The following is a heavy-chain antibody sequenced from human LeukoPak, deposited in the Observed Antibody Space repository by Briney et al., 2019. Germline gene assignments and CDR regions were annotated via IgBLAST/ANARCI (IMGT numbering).Heavy chain of an antibody. CDR1: GFTFSTYS. J-gene: IGHJ4*02. Sequence: GSLRLSCAASGFTFSTYSMNWVRQAPGKGLEWVSAISSSSSYIYQADSVKGRFTISRDNAKDSLYLQMNSLRAEDTAVYYCARENVGTYYDFWSGYYGGYYFDYWGQGTLVTVSS. V-gene: IGHV3-21*01. D-gene: IGHD3-3*01. CDR2: ISSSSSYI. CDR3: ARENVGTYYDFWSGYYGGYYFDY.